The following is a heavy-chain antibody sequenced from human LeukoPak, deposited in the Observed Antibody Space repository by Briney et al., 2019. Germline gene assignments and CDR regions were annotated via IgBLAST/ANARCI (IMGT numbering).Heavy chain of an antibody. Sequence: PSETLSLTCTVSGGSISSSSYYWGWIRQPPGKGLEWIGSIYYSGSTYYNPSLKSRVTISVDTSKNQFSLKLSSVTAADTAVYYCASLNHYYGMDVWGQGTTVTVSS. CDR3: ASLNHYYGMDV. V-gene: IGHV4-39*07. CDR2: IYYSGST. CDR1: GGSISSSSYY. J-gene: IGHJ6*02.